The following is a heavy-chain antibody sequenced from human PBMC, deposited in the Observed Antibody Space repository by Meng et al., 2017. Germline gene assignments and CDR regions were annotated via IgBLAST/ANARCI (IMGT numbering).Heavy chain of an antibody. CDR3: AGGGNWFNP. J-gene: IGHJ5*02. V-gene: IGHV3-74*01. CDR2: IDSDGSST. Sequence: EVQLAESGGGLVQPGASRRLSCAASGFTFSDYWMHWVRQGPGKGLVWVSRIDSDGSSTTYADSVKGRFTISRDNAKDTVYLQMNSLRTEDTAVYYCAGGGNWFNPWGQGTLVTVSS. CDR1: GFTFSDYW.